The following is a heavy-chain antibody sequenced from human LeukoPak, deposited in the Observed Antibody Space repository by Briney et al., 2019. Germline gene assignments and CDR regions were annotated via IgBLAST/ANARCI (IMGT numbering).Heavy chain of an antibody. Sequence: SETLSLTCAVYGGSFSGYYWSWTRQPPGKGLEWIGEINHSGSTNYNPSLKSRVTISVDTSKNQFSLKLSSVTAADTAVYYCARKVAYYYGSGSLNWFDPWGQGTLVTVSS. CDR1: GGSFSGYY. D-gene: IGHD3-10*01. CDR3: ARKVAYYYGSGSLNWFDP. V-gene: IGHV4-34*01. CDR2: INHSGST. J-gene: IGHJ5*02.